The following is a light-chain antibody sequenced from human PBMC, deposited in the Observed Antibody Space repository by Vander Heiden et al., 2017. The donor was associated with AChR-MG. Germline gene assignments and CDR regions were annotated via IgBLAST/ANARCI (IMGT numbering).Light chain of an antibody. CDR3: MQGTFWPKT. CDR2: RVS. Sequence: DVVITQSPPSLPVTLGQPASISCRSSLSLVYRDGNTYLTWFHQRPGQSPRRLIYRVSNRDSGVPDRFSGSGSGTDFTLKISRVEAEDIGVYYCMQGTFWPKTFGQGTKVEI. CDR1: LSLVYRDGNTY. V-gene: IGKV2-30*01. J-gene: IGKJ1*01.